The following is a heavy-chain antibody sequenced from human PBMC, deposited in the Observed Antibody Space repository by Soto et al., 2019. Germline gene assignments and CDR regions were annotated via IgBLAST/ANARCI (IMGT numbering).Heavy chain of an antibody. V-gene: IGHV1-46*01. CDR1: GYSVARYF. CDR2: INPSADTT. Sequence: ASVKVSGKASGYSVARYFMHWVRQAPGQGLEWLGVINPSADTTTYAQKFQGKVTITWETSTKTVFMDVSSLRSEDRAIDYLARGGSSPVFCYYCGLDVWVQGTTVTVCS. CDR3: ARGGSSPVFCYYCGLDV. J-gene: IGHJ6*02. D-gene: IGHD6-13*01.